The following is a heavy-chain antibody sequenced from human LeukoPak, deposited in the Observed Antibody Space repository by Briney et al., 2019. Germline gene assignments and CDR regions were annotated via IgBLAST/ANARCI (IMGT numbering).Heavy chain of an antibody. CDR1: GGSISSSSYY. CDR2: IYYTGNT. V-gene: IGHV4-61*05. J-gene: IGHJ4*02. Sequence: SETLSLTCTVSGGSISSSSYYWGWIRQPPGKGLEWIGYIYYTGNTNYNPSLKSRVTISIDTSRNQFSLKLSSVTAADTAVYYCARGAHEAAGVLNYWGQGSLVTVSS. D-gene: IGHD6-13*01. CDR3: ARGAHEAAGVLNY.